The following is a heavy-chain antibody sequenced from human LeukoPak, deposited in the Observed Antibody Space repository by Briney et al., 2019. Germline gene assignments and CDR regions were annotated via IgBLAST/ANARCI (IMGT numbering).Heavy chain of an antibody. CDR3: TSALNINIHY. V-gene: IGHV3-74*01. D-gene: IGHD1/OR15-1a*01. J-gene: IGHJ4*02. Sequence: GGSLRLSCAAAGLAVTTEWMHWVRQAPGKGLVWVSGVNRDGSIRNYADSVKGRFTISRDDAKKTLYLQMNSLRDEDTALYYCTSALNINIHYWGQGTLVTVSS. CDR2: VNRDGSIR. CDR1: GLAVTTEW.